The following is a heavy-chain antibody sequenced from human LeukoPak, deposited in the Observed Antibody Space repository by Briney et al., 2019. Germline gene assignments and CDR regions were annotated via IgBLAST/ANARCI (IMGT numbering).Heavy chain of an antibody. J-gene: IGHJ6*03. CDR3: AREIITMVRGVIRYYYYYMDV. CDR1: GYTFTSYG. CDR2: ISAYNGNT. V-gene: IGHV1-18*01. D-gene: IGHD3-10*01. Sequence: ASVKVSCKASGYTFTSYGISWVRQAPGQGLEWMGWISAYNGNTNYAQKLQGRVTMTTDTSTSTAYMELRSLGSDDTAVYYCAREIITMVRGVIRYYYYYMDVWGKGTTVTVSS.